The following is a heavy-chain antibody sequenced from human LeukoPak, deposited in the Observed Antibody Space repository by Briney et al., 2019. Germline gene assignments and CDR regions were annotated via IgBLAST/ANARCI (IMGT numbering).Heavy chain of an antibody. CDR2: INTDTGNP. CDR3: ARGIGIGTVLMVHGNMDV. J-gene: IGHJ6*03. D-gene: IGHD2-8*01. CDR1: GYTFTKYG. V-gene: IGHV7-4-1*02. Sequence: ASVKVSCKASGYTFTKYGVYWVRRAPGQGLEWMGWINTDTGNPTYAQGFTGRFVFSLDTSVSTTYLQISSLKPEDTAVYYCARGIGIGTVLMVHGNMDVWGKGTTVTVSS.